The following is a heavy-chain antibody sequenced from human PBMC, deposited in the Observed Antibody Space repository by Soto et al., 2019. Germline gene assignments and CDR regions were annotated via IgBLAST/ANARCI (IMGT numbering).Heavy chain of an antibody. CDR3: ATEIVVAPAAIGYGVFDI. Sequence: PSETLSLTCTVSGGSISSSSYYWGWILQPPGKGLEWIGSIYYSGSTYYNPSLKSRVTISVDTSKNQFSLKLSSVTAADTAVYYCATEIVVAPAAIGYGVFDIWGQGTVVTVSS. CDR1: GGSISSSSYY. V-gene: IGHV4-39*01. CDR2: IYYSGST. J-gene: IGHJ3*02. D-gene: IGHD2-2*02.